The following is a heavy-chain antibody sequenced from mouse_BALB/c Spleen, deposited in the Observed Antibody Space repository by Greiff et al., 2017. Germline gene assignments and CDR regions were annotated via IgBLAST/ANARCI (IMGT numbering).Heavy chain of an antibody. J-gene: IGHJ3*01. D-gene: IGHD1-1*01. V-gene: IGHV14-4*02. CDR1: GFNIKDYY. CDR3: NAGIGGSSSWFAY. Sequence: EVQLQESGAELVRSGASVKLSCTASGFNIKDYYMHWVKQRPEQGLEWIGWIDPENGDTEYAPKFQGKATMTADTSSNTAYLQLSSLTSEDTAVYYCNAGIGGSSSWFAYWGQGTLVTVSA. CDR2: IDPENGDT.